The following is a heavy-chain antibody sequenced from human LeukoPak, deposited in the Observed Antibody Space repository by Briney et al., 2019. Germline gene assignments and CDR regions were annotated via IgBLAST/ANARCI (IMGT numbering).Heavy chain of an antibody. CDR1: GFTFSSYW. CDR3: ARGLLPRTTVTTYWAFDN. Sequence: PGGSLRLSCAASGFTFSSYWMSWVRQAPGKGLEWVANIKQDGSEKYYVDSVKGRFTISRDNAKNSLYLQMNSLRAEDTAVYYCARGLLPRTTVTTYWAFDNWGQGTMVTVSS. D-gene: IGHD4-17*01. CDR2: IKQDGSEK. J-gene: IGHJ3*02. V-gene: IGHV3-7*01.